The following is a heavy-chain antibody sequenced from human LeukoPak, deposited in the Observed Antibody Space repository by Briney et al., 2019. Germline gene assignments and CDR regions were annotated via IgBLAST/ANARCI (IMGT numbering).Heavy chain of an antibody. CDR2: VNSDSGGT. Sequence: ASVKVSCKASGYTFTDYHIHWVRQAPGQGLEWMGWVNSDSGGTNYAQKFQGRVTVTRDTSITIAYMELSSLRSDDAAIYYCARDSTAMTGLNMDVWGQGTTVTVSS. CDR1: GYTFTDYH. CDR3: ARDSTAMTGLNMDV. J-gene: IGHJ6*02. V-gene: IGHV1-2*02. D-gene: IGHD5-18*01.